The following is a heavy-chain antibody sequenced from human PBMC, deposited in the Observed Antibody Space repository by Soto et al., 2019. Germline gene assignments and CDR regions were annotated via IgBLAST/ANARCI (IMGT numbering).Heavy chain of an antibody. CDR1: EFTFSGLS. Sequence: EVQLVESGGGLVQPGGSLRLSCAASEFTFSGLSVHWVRQAPGKGLVWVSGIDKVGTDATYADSVKGRFNSSSDNAKNTVCLQMNSLRVWDTAVYYCARGWFGPDVWGKGSTFTLSS. CDR3: ARGWFGPDV. J-gene: IGHJ6*03. V-gene: IGHV3-74*03. D-gene: IGHD3-10*01. CDR2: IDKVGTDA.